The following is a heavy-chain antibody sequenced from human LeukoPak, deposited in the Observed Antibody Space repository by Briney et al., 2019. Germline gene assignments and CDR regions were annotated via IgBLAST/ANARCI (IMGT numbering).Heavy chain of an antibody. CDR1: GGSISSYY. CDR3: AREGYYDSSGYPTFDY. J-gene: IGHJ4*02. D-gene: IGHD3-22*01. V-gene: IGHV4-59*01. Sequence: PSETLSLTCTVSGGSISSYYWSWIRQPPGKGLEWIGYIYYSGSTNYNPSLKSRVTISVDTSKNQFSLKLSSVTAADTAVYCCAREGYYDSSGYPTFDYWGQGTLVTVSS. CDR2: IYYSGST.